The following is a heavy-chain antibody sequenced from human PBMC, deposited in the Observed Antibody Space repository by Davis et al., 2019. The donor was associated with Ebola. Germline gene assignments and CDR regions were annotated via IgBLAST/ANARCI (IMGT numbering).Heavy chain of an antibody. D-gene: IGHD3-3*01. CDR2: INHSGST. J-gene: IGHJ4*02. V-gene: IGHV4-39*07. CDR3: ARRRFLEWLLYGYFDY. Sequence: SETLSLTCTVSGGSISSGGYYWSWIRQPPGKGLEWIGEINHSGSTNYNPSLKSRVTISVDTSKNQFSLKLSSVTAADTAVYYCARRRFLEWLLYGYFDYWGQGTLVTVSS. CDR1: GGSISSGGYY.